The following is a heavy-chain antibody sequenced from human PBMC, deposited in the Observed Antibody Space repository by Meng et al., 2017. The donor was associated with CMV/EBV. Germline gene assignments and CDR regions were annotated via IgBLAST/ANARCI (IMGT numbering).Heavy chain of an antibody. CDR3: ARGAPGY. CDR2: IKDTGTT. V-gene: IGHV4-34*01. CDR1: GWSFRASS. J-gene: IGHJ4*02. Sequence: SLTLSPTCSVYGWSFRASSLTWIRQSPAKGLEWIGNIKDTGTTNYNPSLKSRVSILVDTSKNQFSLKLKSVTGADTAIYYCARGAPGYWGQGTLVTVSS.